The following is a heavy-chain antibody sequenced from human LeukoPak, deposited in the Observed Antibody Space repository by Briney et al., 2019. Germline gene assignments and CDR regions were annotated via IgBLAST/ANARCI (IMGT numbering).Heavy chain of an antibody. D-gene: IGHD3-10*01. Sequence: ASVKVSCKASGSTFSSYDINWVRQATGQGLEWMGWMNPNSGDTGYTPRFQGRVTMTRDTSISTAYMELSSLRSEDTAVYYCARGPSGTGSHFDFWGQGTLVTVSS. CDR1: GSTFSSYD. J-gene: IGHJ4*02. CDR2: MNPNSGDT. V-gene: IGHV1-8*02. CDR3: ARGPSGTGSHFDF.